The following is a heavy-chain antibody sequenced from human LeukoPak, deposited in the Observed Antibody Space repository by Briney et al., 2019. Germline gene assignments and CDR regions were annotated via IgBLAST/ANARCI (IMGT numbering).Heavy chain of an antibody. D-gene: IGHD2-21*02. V-gene: IGHV3-33*01. CDR1: GFTFSSYG. CDR3: ARDPDTWSSGGDLS. CDR2: IWYDGSNK. J-gene: IGHJ5*02. Sequence: GRSLRLSCAASGFTFSSYGMHWVRQAPGKGLEWVAVIWYDGSNKYYADSVKGRFTISRDNSKNTLYLQMNSLRAEDTAVYYRARDPDTWSSGGDLSWGQGTLVTVSS.